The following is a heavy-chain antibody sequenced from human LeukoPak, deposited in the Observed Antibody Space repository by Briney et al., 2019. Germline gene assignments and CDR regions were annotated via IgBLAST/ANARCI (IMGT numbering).Heavy chain of an antibody. V-gene: IGHV1-18*01. Sequence: GASVKVSCKASGYTFSSFGISWVRQAPGQGLEWMGWISAYNGNTKYAQKFQGRVTMTTDTSTSTAYMEVRSLRSDDTAMYYCARDGQRRDGYNFVDYWGQGTLVTVSS. CDR3: ARDGQRRDGYNFVDY. CDR2: ISAYNGNT. CDR1: GYTFSSFG. J-gene: IGHJ4*02. D-gene: IGHD5-24*01.